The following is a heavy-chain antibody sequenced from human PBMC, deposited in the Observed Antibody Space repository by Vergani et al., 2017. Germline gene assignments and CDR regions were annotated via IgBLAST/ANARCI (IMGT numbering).Heavy chain of an antibody. CDR2: ISGSGGST. D-gene: IGHD6-19*01. V-gene: IGHV3-23*04. J-gene: IGHJ1*01. CDR1: GFTFSSYA. Sequence: EVQLVESGGGLVQPGGSLRLSCAASGFTFSSYAMSWVRQAPGKGLEWVSAISGSGGSTYYADSVKGRFTISRDNSKNTLYLQMNSLRAEDTAVYYCAKDERAVAGHAEYFQHWGQGTLVTVSS. CDR3: AKDERAVAGHAEYFQH.